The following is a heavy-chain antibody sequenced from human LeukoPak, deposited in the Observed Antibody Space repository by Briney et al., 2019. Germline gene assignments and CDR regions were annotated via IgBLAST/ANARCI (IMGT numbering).Heavy chain of an antibody. CDR1: GFIFTNYF. V-gene: IGHV3-21*01. CDR2: ISSSSSYI. CDR3: ARAYDFWSGYYNYGMDV. J-gene: IGHJ6*02. Sequence: GGSLRLSCAASGFIFTNYFMSWVRQAPGKGLEWVSSISSSSSYIYYADSVKGRFTISRDNAKNSLYLQMNSLRAEDTAVYYCARAYDFWSGYYNYGMDVWGQGTTVTVSS. D-gene: IGHD3-3*01.